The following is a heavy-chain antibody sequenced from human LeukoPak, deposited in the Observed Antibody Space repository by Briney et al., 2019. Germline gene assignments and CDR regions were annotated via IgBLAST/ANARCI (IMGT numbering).Heavy chain of an antibody. CDR1: GFTFSVYS. J-gene: IGHJ5*02. D-gene: IGHD3-16*01. CDR3: AQEIWGSRT. Sequence: SGGSLRLSCAASGFTFSVYSMNWVRQAPGKGLEWVSYTSSGGDTIYADSVKGRFTISRDNAKNSLYLQMNSLRAEDTAVYYCAQEIWGSRTLGQGTLVTVSS. CDR2: TSSGGDTI. V-gene: IGHV3-48*04.